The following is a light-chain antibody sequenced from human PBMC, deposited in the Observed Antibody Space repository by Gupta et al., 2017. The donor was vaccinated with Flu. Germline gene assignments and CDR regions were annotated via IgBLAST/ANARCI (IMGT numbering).Light chain of an antibody. CDR1: NIGSTS. CDR2: EDR. CDR3: TAWDSSKDHGV. V-gene: IGLV3-21*02. J-gene: IGLJ3*02. Sequence: SYVLTQPPSVSVAPGQTASSTCGGDNIGSTSVHWYQQQPGPAPGLVVYEDRFRPAGITERFSGSNSGNTATLPISRVEAGDEADYYCTAWDSSKDHGVFGGGTKLTVL.